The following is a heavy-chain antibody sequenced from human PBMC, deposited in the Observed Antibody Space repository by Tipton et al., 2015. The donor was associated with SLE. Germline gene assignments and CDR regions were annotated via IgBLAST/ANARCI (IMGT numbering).Heavy chain of an antibody. CDR1: GDSLSSSSYY. J-gene: IGHJ4*02. CDR2: IYYSGST. Sequence: TLSLTCTVSGDSLSSSSYYWGWIRQPPGKGLEWIGSIYYSGSTYYNPSLKSRVTISVDTSKNQFSLKLSSVTAADTAVYYCARHRWDGYNLFDYWGQGTLVTVSS. V-gene: IGHV4-39*07. CDR3: ARHRWDGYNLFDY. D-gene: IGHD5-24*01.